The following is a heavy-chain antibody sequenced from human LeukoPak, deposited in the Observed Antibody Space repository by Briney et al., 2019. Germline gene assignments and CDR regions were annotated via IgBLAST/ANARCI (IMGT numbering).Heavy chain of an antibody. V-gene: IGHV4-61*02. D-gene: IGHD5-18*01. CDR1: GDSISSGSYY. J-gene: IGHJ5*02. CDR3: ARAGYSYGFDWFDR. Sequence: SETLSLTCTVSGDSISSGSYYWSWIRQPAGKGLEWIGRIYTSGSTNYNPSLKSRVTISVDTSKNQFSLKLSSVTAADTAVYYCARAGYSYGFDWFDRWGQGTLVTVSS. CDR2: IYTSGST.